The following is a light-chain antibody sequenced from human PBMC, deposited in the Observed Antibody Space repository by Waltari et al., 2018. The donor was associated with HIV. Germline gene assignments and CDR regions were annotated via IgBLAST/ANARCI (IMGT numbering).Light chain of an antibody. CDR3: FSYAGNNFLL. J-gene: IGLJ2*01. CDR1: SRDIGLYNF. V-gene: IGLV2-8*01. CDR2: DVS. Sequence: QSALTQPPSASGSPGQSVTISCAGTSRDIGLYNFVSWYPHHPGKAPKLMISDVSRRPSGVPDRFSGSKSGNTASLTVSGLQADDEATYYCFSYAGNNFLLFGGGTKLTVL.